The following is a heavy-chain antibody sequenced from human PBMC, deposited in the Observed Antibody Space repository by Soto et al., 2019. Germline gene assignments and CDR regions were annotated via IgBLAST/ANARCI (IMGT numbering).Heavy chain of an antibody. CDR2: ISSSSSYI. V-gene: IGHV3-21*01. CDR3: ARNYDSSGIGRPFSI. Sequence: GGSLRLSCAASGFTFSSYSMNWVRQAPGKGLEWVSSISSSSSYIYYADSVKGRFTISRDNAKNSLYLQMNSLRAEDTAVYYCARNYDSSGIGRPFSIWGQGTLVTVSS. CDR1: GFTFSSYS. J-gene: IGHJ4*02. D-gene: IGHD3-22*01.